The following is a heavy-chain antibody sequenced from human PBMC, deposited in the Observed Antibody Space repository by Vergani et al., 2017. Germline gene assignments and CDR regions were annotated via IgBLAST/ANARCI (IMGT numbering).Heavy chain of an antibody. CDR3: ARELRLLYNRFDP. V-gene: IGHV3-33*01. CDR1: GFTFNQYG. CDR2: TWYDGNNK. D-gene: IGHD1-14*01. Sequence: QVQLVESGGGVVQPGRSLRLSCAASGFTFNQYGTHWVRPAPGKGLEWVAVTWYDGNNKQYADSVKGRFTISRDNSKSTMYLQRNSLRDEETGVYYCARELRLLYNRFDPWGQGTLVAVSS. J-gene: IGHJ5*02.